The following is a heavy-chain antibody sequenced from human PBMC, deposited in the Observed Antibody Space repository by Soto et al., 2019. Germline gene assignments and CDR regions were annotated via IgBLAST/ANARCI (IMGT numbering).Heavy chain of an antibody. CDR1: GYTFTNYY. Sequence: ASVKVSCKASGYTFTNYYMHWVRQAPGQGLEWMGIINPSGGSTSYAQKFQGRVTMTRDTSTSTVYMELSSLRSEDTAVYYCARDTLYDYGDYGEDRYFDYWGQGTLVTVSS. V-gene: IGHV1-46*01. CDR3: ARDTLYDYGDYGEDRYFDY. CDR2: INPSGGST. J-gene: IGHJ4*02. D-gene: IGHD4-17*01.